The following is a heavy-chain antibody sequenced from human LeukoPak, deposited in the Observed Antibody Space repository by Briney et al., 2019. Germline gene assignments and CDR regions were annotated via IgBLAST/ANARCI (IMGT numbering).Heavy chain of an antibody. Sequence: ASVKVSCKASGYTFTTYGISWLRQAPGQGLEWMGWTSPYNDDTNYVQKFQGRVKMTTDTSTSTAYMELSSLRSEDTAVYYCASAEYYYDSSGYYSYWGQGTLVTVSS. CDR1: GYTFTTYG. J-gene: IGHJ4*02. D-gene: IGHD3-22*01. CDR2: TSPYNDDT. V-gene: IGHV1-18*01. CDR3: ASAEYYYDSSGYYSY.